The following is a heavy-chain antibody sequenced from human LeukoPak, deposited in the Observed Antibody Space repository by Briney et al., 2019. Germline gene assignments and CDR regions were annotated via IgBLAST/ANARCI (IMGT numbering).Heavy chain of an antibody. Sequence: ASVKVSCKASGYTFTSYGISWVRQAPGQGLEWMGWISTYSGNTNYAQKLQGRVTMTTDTSTSAAYMEVRSLRPDDTAVYYCARNPYGSGADYWGQGTLVAVSS. J-gene: IGHJ4*02. D-gene: IGHD3-10*01. CDR1: GYTFTSYG. CDR2: ISTYSGNT. V-gene: IGHV1-18*01. CDR3: ARNPYGSGADY.